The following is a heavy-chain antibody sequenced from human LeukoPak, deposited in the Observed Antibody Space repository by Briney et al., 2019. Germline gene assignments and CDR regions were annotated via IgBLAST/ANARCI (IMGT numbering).Heavy chain of an antibody. D-gene: IGHD1-7*01. CDR1: GYTFTGYY. CDR3: ATGLELWTPKFDY. J-gene: IGHJ4*02. V-gene: IGHV1-24*01. CDR2: FDPEDGET. Sequence: ASVKVSCKASGYTFTGYYMHWVRRAPGQGLEWMGGFDPEDGETIYAQKFQGRVTMTEDTSTDTAYMELSSLRSEDTAVYYCATGLELWTPKFDYWGQGTLVTVSS.